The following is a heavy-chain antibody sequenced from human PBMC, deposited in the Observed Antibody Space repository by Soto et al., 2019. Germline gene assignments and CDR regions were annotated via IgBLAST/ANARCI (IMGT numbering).Heavy chain of an antibody. J-gene: IGHJ4*02. CDR1: GFTFGSYA. Sequence: PGGSLRLSCAASGFTFGSYAMSWVRQAPGKGLEWVSAISGSGGSTYYADSVKGRFTISRDNSKNTLYLQMNSLRAEDTAVYYCAYHDGDPYSSFDYWGQGTLVTVSS. CDR2: ISGSGGST. V-gene: IGHV3-23*01. CDR3: AYHDGDPYSSFDY. D-gene: IGHD6-13*01.